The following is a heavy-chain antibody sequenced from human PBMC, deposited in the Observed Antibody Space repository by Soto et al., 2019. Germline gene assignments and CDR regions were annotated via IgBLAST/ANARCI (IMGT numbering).Heavy chain of an antibody. J-gene: IGHJ4*02. V-gene: IGHV3-33*03. CDR2: IWYDGSNK. CDR3: ASSPPGREYYFDY. CDR1: GFTFSSYG. D-gene: IGHD3-10*01. Sequence: GSLRLSCAASGFTFSSYGMHWVRQAPGKGLEWVAVIWYDGSNKYYADSVKGRFTISRDNSKNTLYLQMNSLRAEDTAVYYCASSPPGREYYFDYWGQGTLITVSS.